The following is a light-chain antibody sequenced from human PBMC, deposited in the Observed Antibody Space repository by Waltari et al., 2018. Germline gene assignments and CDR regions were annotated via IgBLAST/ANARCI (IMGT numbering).Light chain of an antibody. CDR2: DLT. CDR3: CSYADGNTYL. V-gene: IGLV2-11*01. Sequence: QSALTQPRSVSGSPGQSVTISCTGTSSDVGGYMYVSWYQQRPGQAPKLLIYDLTYRPSGVPDRLSGSKSGNTASLTISGLQAEDEADYYCCSYADGNTYLFGTGTFVTVL. CDR1: SSDVGGYMY. J-gene: IGLJ1*01.